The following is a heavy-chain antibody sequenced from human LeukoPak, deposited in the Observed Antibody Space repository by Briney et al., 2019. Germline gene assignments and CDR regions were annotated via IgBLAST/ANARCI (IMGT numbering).Heavy chain of an antibody. CDR3: ARTTAMVQRDYFDY. CDR1: GGTFSSYA. J-gene: IGHJ4*02. V-gene: IGHV1-69*13. CDR2: IIPIFGTA. Sequence: SVKVSCKASGGTFSSYATSWVRQAPGQGLEWMGGIIPIFGTANYAQKFQGRVTITADESTSTAYMELSSLRSEDTAVYYCARTTAMVQRDYFDYWGQGTLVTVSS. D-gene: IGHD5-18*01.